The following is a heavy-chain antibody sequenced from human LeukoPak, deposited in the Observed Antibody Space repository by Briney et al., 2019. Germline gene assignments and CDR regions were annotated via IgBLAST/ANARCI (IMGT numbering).Heavy chain of an antibody. CDR3: ARDGGYGGNSGPFFDY. CDR2: ISSSSYI. D-gene: IGHD4-23*01. J-gene: IGHJ4*02. V-gene: IGHV3-21*01. Sequence: GGSLRLSCAASGFTSSNYAMSWVRQAPGKGLEWVSSISSSSYIYYADSVKGRFTISRDNAKNSLYLQMNSLRAEDTAVYYCARDGGYGGNSGPFFDYWGQGTLVTVSS. CDR1: GFTSSNYA.